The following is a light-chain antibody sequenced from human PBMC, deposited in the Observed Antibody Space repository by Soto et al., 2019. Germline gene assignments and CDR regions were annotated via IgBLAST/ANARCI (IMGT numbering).Light chain of an antibody. CDR2: DVI. Sequence: QSALTQPRSVSGSPGQSVTISCTETSSDVGGFNYVSWYKQHPGKAPKLMIYDVIKRPSGVPDRFSGSKSGNTASLTVSGLQAEDEADYYCSSYGGNNNVLFGGGTKLTVL. CDR1: SSDVGGFNY. J-gene: IGLJ2*01. CDR3: SSYGGNNNVL. V-gene: IGLV2-8*01.